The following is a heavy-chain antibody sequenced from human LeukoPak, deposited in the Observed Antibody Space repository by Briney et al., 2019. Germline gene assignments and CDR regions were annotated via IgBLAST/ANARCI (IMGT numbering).Heavy chain of an antibody. CDR1: GFTFSSYA. J-gene: IGHJ4*02. Sequence: GGSLRLSCAASGFTFSSYAVSWVRQAPGKGLDWVSAISGSGGSTYYADSVKGRFTISRDNSKNTLYLQMNSLRAEDTAVYYCAQVDYYDSSYFDYWGQGTLVTVSS. D-gene: IGHD3-22*01. CDR2: ISGSGGST. V-gene: IGHV3-23*01. CDR3: AQVDYYDSSYFDY.